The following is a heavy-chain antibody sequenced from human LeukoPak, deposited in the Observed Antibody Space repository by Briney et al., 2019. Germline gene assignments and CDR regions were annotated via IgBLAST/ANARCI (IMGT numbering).Heavy chain of an antibody. J-gene: IGHJ4*02. CDR2: ISYDGSNK. Sequence: GGSLRLSCAASGFTFSSYGMHWVRQAPGKGLEWVAVISYDGSNKYYADSVKGRFTISRDNSKNTLYLQMNSLRAEDTAVYYCATYLDVVGATPFSHDYWGQGTLVTVSS. CDR3: ATYLDVVGATPFSHDY. D-gene: IGHD1-26*01. CDR1: GFTFSSYG. V-gene: IGHV3-30*03.